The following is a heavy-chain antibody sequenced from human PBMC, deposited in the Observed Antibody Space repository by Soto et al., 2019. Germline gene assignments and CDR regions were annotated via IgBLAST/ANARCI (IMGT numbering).Heavy chain of an antibody. CDR2: IYWDDDT. J-gene: IGHJ3*01. CDR3: AHAFGGTSWPNDAFDV. D-gene: IGHD2-2*01. Sequence: QITLKESGPPLVKPTQTRTLTCIFSGFSFSADGVGVGWIRQPPGKALEWLALIYWDDDTRYSPSLKSRLTITKDTSKNQVVLTMTNMDPVDTGTYYCAHAFGGTSWPNDAFDVWGQGTVVTVSS. V-gene: IGHV2-5*02. CDR1: GFSFSADGVG.